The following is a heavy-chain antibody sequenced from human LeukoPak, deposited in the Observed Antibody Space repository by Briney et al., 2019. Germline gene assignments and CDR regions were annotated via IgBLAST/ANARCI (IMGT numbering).Heavy chain of an antibody. V-gene: IGHV3-66*02. CDR3: ARDKLGSGYSSDFDY. CDR1: GFSVSSNY. Sequence: GGSLRLSCAASGFSVSSNYMNWVRQAPGKGLEWVSAIYTGGTTYYTDSVKGRFTISRDNSKNTLYLQMNSLRAEDTAVYYCARDKLGSGYSSDFDYWGQGTLVTVSS. CDR2: IYTGGTT. D-gene: IGHD6-19*01. J-gene: IGHJ4*02.